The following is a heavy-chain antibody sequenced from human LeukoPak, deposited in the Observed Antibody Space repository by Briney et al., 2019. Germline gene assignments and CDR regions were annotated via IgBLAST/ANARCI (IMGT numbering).Heavy chain of an antibody. CDR3: ARGTGYCSSTSCYLVDY. CDR1: GFTFSSHR. V-gene: IGHV3-74*01. CDR2: INSDGSST. J-gene: IGHJ4*02. D-gene: IGHD2-2*01. Sequence: GGSLRLSCAASGFTFSSHRMHWVRQSPEKGLVWVSRINSDGSSTSYADSVKGRFTISRDNAKNTLYLQMNSLRAEDTAVYYCARGTGYCSSTSCYLVDYWGQGTLVTVSS.